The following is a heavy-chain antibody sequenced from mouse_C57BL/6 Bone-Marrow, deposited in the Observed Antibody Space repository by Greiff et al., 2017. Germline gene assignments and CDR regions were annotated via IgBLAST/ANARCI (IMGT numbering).Heavy chain of an antibody. Sequence: VESGGDLVKPGGSLKLSCAASGFTFSSYGMSWVRQTPDKRLEWVATIGSGGSYTYYPDSVKGRFTISRDNAKNTLYLQMSSLKSEDTAMYYCARHEGLRRSFAYWGQGTLVTVSA. CDR1: GFTFSSYG. D-gene: IGHD2-4*01. V-gene: IGHV5-6*01. J-gene: IGHJ3*01. CDR2: IGSGGSYT. CDR3: ARHEGLRRSFAY.